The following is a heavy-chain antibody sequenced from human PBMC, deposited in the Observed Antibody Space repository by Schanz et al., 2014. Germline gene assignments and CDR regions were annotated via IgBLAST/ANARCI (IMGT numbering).Heavy chain of an antibody. V-gene: IGHV3-30*18. CDR2: ISYDGNNE. D-gene: IGHD2-8*02. CDR1: GFTFSSYS. Sequence: VQLVESGGGLVQPGRSLRLSCSASGFTFSSYSMYWVRQAPGKGLEWVAVISYDGNNEDYADSVKGRFSISRDNSQNTLYLQMDSLRPEDTAVYFCAKDTGYCHGGACYCFEYWGLGILVTVSS. J-gene: IGHJ4*02. CDR3: AKDTGYCHGGACYCFEY.